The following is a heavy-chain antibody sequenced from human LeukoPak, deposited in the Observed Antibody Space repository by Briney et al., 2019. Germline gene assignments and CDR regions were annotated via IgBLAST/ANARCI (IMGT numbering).Heavy chain of an antibody. CDR2: ISSNGGST. J-gene: IGHJ6*02. D-gene: IGHD3-16*01. Sequence: GRSLRLSCSASGFTSSSYAMHWVRQAPGKGLKYVSAISSNGGSTYYADSVKGRFTISRDNSKNTLYLQMTRLRAEDTAVYYCARDYVYYYYGVDVWGQGTTVTVSS. CDR3: ARDYVYYYYGVDV. CDR1: GFTSSSYA. V-gene: IGHV3-64*04.